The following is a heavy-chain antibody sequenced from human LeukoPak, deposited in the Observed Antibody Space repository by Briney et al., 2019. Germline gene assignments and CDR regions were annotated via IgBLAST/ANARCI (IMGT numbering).Heavy chain of an antibody. V-gene: IGHV4-39*07. D-gene: IGHD3-22*01. Sequence: SETLSLTCTVSGGSISSSSYYWGWIRQPPGKGLGWIGSIYYSGSTYYNPSLKSRVTISVDTSKNQFSLKLSSVTAADTAVYYCARSPYYYDSIFTFDYWGQGTLVTVSS. CDR3: ARSPYYYDSIFTFDY. CDR2: IYYSGST. J-gene: IGHJ4*02. CDR1: GGSISSSSYY.